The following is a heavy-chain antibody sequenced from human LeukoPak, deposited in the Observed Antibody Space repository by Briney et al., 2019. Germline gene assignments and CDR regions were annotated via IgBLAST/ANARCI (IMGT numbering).Heavy chain of an antibody. CDR1: GGSISSYY. CDR2: IYTSGST. Sequence: SETLSLTCTVSGGSISSYYWSWIRQPPGKGLEWIGYIYTSGSTNYNPSLKSRVTISVDTSKNQFSLKLSSVTAADTAVYYCARGITMVRGVIITNYYMDVWAKGPRSPSP. J-gene: IGHJ6*03. CDR3: ARGITMVRGVIITNYYMDV. V-gene: IGHV4-4*09. D-gene: IGHD3-10*01.